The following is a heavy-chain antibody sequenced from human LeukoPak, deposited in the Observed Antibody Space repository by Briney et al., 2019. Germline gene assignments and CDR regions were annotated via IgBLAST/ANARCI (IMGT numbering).Heavy chain of an antibody. D-gene: IGHD6-19*01. J-gene: IGHJ4*02. CDR3: ARILGKAVAGSFDY. CDR1: GGSISSSSYY. CDR2: IYYSGSA. V-gene: IGHV4-39*01. Sequence: TTSETLSLTCTVSGGSISSSSYYWGWIRQPPGKGLEWIGSIYYSGSAYYNPSLKSRVTISVDTSKNQFSLKMISATATDTAVYYCARILGKAVAGSFDYWGQGILVTVFS.